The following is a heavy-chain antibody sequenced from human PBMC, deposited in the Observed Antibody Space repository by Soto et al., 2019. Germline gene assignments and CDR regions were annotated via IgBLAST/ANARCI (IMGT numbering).Heavy chain of an antibody. Sequence: PSETLSLTCTVSGGSISSSSYYWGWTRQPPGKRLEWIGSIYYSGSTYYNPSLKSRVTISVDTSKNQFSLKLSSVTAADTAVYYCASPKIAFYNWFDPWGQGTLVTVSS. CDR1: GGSISSSSYY. CDR2: IYYSGST. V-gene: IGHV4-39*01. D-gene: IGHD3-3*02. CDR3: ASPKIAFYNWFDP. J-gene: IGHJ5*02.